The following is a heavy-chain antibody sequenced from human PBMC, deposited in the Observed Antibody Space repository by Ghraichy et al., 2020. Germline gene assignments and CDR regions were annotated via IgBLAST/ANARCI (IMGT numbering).Heavy chain of an antibody. V-gene: IGHV4-31*03. D-gene: IGHD4-17*01. CDR2: IFYSGTF. CDR3: ATGNGDFRLDH. Sequence: SETLSLTCTVSGGSINSDGYYWSWIRQHPGRDLEWIGYIFYSGTFYYSPYLRSRVTISADRSKNQFSLKLSSVTAADTAVYYCATGNGDFRLDHWGQGALVTVCS. J-gene: IGHJ4*02. CDR1: GGSINSDGYY.